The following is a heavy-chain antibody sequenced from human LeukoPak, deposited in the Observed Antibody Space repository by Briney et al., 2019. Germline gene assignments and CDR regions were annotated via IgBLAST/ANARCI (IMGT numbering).Heavy chain of an antibody. V-gene: IGHV3-64D*09. J-gene: IGHJ6*02. CDR3: VKGSGYCSSTSCDKYYYYGMDV. CDR1: GFTFSSFA. Sequence: GGSLRLSCAASGFTFSSFAMSWVRQAPGKGLEYVSAISSNGGSTYYADSVKGRFTISRDNSKNTLYLQMSSLRAEDTAVYYCVKGSGYCSSTSCDKYYYYGMDVWGQGTTVTVSS. D-gene: IGHD2-2*02. CDR2: ISSNGGST.